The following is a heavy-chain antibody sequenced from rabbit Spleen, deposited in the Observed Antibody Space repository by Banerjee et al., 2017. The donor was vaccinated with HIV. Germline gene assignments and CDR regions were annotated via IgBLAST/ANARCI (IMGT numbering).Heavy chain of an antibody. D-gene: IGHD1-1*01. CDR2: INTYTDKG. V-gene: IGHV1S45*01. CDR1: GFSFSDRDV. CDR3: ARDLVAVIGWNFNL. Sequence: EQLVESAGGLVNPGGSLTLTCKASGFSFSDRDVMCWVRQAPGKGLEWIACINTYTDKGVYATWAKGQFTISRTSSTTVTLRMTSLTAADTATYFCARDLVAVIGWNFNLWGPGTLVTVS. J-gene: IGHJ4*01.